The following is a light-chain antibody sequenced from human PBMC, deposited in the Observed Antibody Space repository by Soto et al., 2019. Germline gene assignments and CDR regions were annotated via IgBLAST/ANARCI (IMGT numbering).Light chain of an antibody. CDR1: QSVSSK. J-gene: IGKJ5*01. CDR3: QQYGSSPPIT. CDR2: GAY. Sequence: EIVMTQSPATLSVSPGEIATLSCRASQSVSSKLAWYQQKPGLAPRLLIYGAYTRATGIPATFSGSGSGTEFTLTISRLEPEDFAVYYCQQYGSSPPITCGQGTRLEIK. V-gene: IGKV3D-15*01.